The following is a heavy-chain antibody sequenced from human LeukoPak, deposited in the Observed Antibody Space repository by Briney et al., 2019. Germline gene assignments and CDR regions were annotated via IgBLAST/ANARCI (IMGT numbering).Heavy chain of an antibody. CDR1: GGTFSSYA. CDR2: IIPILGIA. Sequence: ASVKVSCKASGGTFSSYAISWVRQAPGQGLEWMGRIIPILGIANYAQKFQGRVTITADKSTSTAYMELSSLRSEDTAVYYCARAFTIFGVVTPRSGMDVWGQGTTVTVSS. D-gene: IGHD3-3*01. J-gene: IGHJ6*02. V-gene: IGHV1-69*04. CDR3: ARAFTIFGVVTPRSGMDV.